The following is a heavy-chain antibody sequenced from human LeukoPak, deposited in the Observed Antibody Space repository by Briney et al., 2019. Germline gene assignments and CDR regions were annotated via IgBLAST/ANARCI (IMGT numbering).Heavy chain of an antibody. V-gene: IGHV3-21*01. J-gene: IGHJ5*02. CDR2: ISSSSSYI. CDR1: GFTFSSYS. Sequence: GGSLRLSCAASGFTFSSYSMNWVRQAPGKGLEWVSSISSSSSYIYYADSVKGRFTISRDNAKNSLYLQMNSLRAEDTAVYYCAREGWGDGYNYGWFDPWGQGTLVTVSS. CDR3: AREGWGDGYNYGWFDP. D-gene: IGHD5-24*01.